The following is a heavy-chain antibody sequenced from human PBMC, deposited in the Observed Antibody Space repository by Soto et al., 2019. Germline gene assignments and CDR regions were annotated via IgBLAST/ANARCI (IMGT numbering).Heavy chain of an antibody. J-gene: IGHJ4*02. CDR3: ARASCSGGSCYSYYFDY. CDR1: GYTFTSYG. CDR2: ISAYNGNT. D-gene: IGHD2-15*01. V-gene: IGHV1-18*01. Sequence: QVQLVQSGAEVKKPGASVKVSCKASGYTFTSYGISWVRQAPGQGLEWVGWISAYNGNTNYAQKLQGRVTMTTDTSTSTAYMELRSLRSDDTAVYYCARASCSGGSCYSYYFDYWGQGTLVTVSS.